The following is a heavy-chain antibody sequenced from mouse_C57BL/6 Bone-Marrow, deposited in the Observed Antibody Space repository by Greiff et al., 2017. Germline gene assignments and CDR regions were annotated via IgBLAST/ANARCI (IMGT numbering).Heavy chain of an antibody. CDR3: AREGLQAAWFAY. D-gene: IGHD2-13*01. CDR1: GFTFSSYG. Sequence: EVMLVEPGGDLVKPGGSLKLSCAASGFTFSSYGMSWVRQTPDKSLEWVATISSGGSYTNYPDSVKGRLTISRDNAKNTLYLQMSSLKSEDTAMYYGAREGLQAAWFAYWGQGTLVTVSA. V-gene: IGHV5-6*01. J-gene: IGHJ3*01. CDR2: ISSGGSYT.